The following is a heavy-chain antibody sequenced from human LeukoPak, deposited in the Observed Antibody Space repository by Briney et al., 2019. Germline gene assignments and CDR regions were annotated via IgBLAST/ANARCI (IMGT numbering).Heavy chain of an antibody. D-gene: IGHD3-10*01. J-gene: IGHJ6*03. CDR1: GGTFSSYA. CDR3: ARVHFELKNYYYMDV. Sequence: ASVKVSCKASGGTFSSYAISWVRQAPGQGLEWVGGIIPIFGTANYAQKFQGRVTITADESTSTAYMELSSLRSEDTAVYYCARVHFELKNYYYMDVWGKGTTVTVSS. V-gene: IGHV1-69*13. CDR2: IIPIFGTA.